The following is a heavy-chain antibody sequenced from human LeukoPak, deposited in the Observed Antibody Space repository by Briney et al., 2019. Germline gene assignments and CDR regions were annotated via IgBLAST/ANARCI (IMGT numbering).Heavy chain of an antibody. CDR3: ARGYSYGRRPYYFDY. CDR2: IYHSGST. V-gene: IGHV4-30-2*01. J-gene: IGHJ4*02. D-gene: IGHD5-18*01. CDR1: GGSISSGGYS. Sequence: SQTLSLTCAVSGGSISSGGYSWSWIRQPPGKGLEWIGYIYHSGSTYYNPSLKSRVTISVDRSKNQSSLKLSSVTAADTAVYYCARGYSYGRRPYYFDYWGQGTLVTVSS.